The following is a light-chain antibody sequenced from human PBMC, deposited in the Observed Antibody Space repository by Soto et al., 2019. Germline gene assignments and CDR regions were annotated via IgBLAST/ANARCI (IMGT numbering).Light chain of an antibody. J-gene: IGKJ1*01. CDR2: GAF. Sequence: DIQMTQSPSSLSASVGDRVTITCRASQGISNYLAWYQQRPGQVPKLLIYGAFTLQSGVPSRFSGSGSGTDFTLTISSLQPEDVATYYCQQSYSSPPTFGQGTKVEIK. CDR1: QGISNY. CDR3: QQSYSSPPT. V-gene: IGKV1-27*01.